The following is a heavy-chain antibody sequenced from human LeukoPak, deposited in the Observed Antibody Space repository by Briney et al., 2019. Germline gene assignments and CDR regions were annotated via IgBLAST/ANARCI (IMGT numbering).Heavy chain of an antibody. CDR3: ARDLSSGSYRFLDY. Sequence: GGPLRLSCAASGFTFRTYWMHWVRQAPGEGLVWVSRISTDAGSTTDYADSVKGRFTISRDNTKNTLYLQMNSLRAEDTAVYYCARDLSSGSYRFLDYWGQGTLVTVAS. V-gene: IGHV3-74*01. CDR2: ISTDAGSTT. CDR1: GFTFRTYW. D-gene: IGHD1-26*01. J-gene: IGHJ4*02.